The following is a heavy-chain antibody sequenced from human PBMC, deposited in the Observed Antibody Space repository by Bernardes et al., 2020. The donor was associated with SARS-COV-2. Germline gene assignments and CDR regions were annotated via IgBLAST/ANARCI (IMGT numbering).Heavy chain of an antibody. J-gene: IGHJ2*01. CDR1: GFTFSSSD. CDR3: ARAFGVGPTQTDWYFDL. D-gene: IGHD1-26*01. V-gene: IGHV3-13*01. CDR2: IGTAGDT. Sequence: GGSLRLSCAASGFTFSSSDMHWVRQVMGKGLEWVAGIGTAGDTYYPDSVEGRFTISRENGERSLYLQMNSLRAGDTALYYCARAFGVGPTQTDWYFDLWGRGTLVTVSS.